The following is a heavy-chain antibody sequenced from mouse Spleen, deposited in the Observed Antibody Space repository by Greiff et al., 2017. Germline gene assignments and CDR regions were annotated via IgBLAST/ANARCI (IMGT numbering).Heavy chain of an antibody. CDR3: ARQAKWGYYYAMDY. J-gene: IGHJ4*01. D-gene: IGHD3-2*02. CDR1: GYAFTNYL. Sequence: QVQLQQSGAELVRPGTSVKVSCKASGYAFTNYLIEWVKQRPGQGLEWIGVINPGSGGTNYNEKFKGKATLTADKSSSTAYMQLSSLTSEDSAVYFCARQAKWGYYYAMDYWGQGTSVTVSS. V-gene: IGHV1-54*01. CDR2: INPGSGGT.